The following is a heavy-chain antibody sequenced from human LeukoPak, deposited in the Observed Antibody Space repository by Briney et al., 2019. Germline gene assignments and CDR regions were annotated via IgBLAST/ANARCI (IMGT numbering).Heavy chain of an antibody. V-gene: IGHV1-2*02. J-gene: IGHJ4*02. Sequence: ASVKVSCKASGYIFTANYIHWVRQAPGQGMGRMGWINPNSGDTKYSQKLQGRVTMTRDTSTRTAYMELSNLRSDDTAMYYCGSWDLVLVAAGTRDWTDHWGQGTLVTVSS. CDR1: GYIFTANY. D-gene: IGHD2-15*01. CDR2: INPNSGDT. CDR3: GSWDLVLVAAGTRDWTDH.